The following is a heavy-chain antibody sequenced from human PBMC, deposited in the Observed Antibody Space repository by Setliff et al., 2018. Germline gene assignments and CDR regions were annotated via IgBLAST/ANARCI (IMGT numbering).Heavy chain of an antibody. D-gene: IGHD2-2*01. Sequence: GGSLRLSCAASGFTFSNYNMNWVRQAPGKGLEWVSYIRSSSSTIYYADSVKDRFTISRDNAKNSLYLQMNSLRAEDTAVYYCASAYCSSTSCPKYYFDYWGQGTLVT. CDR3: ASAYCSSTSCPKYYFDY. J-gene: IGHJ4*02. CDR1: GFTFSNYN. CDR2: IRSSSSTI. V-gene: IGHV3-48*04.